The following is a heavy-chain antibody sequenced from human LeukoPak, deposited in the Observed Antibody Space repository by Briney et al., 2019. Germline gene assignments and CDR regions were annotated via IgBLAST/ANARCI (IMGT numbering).Heavy chain of an antibody. J-gene: IGHJ5*02. CDR3: ARDRGDKWKYSIWAYLAP. CDR2: IYYSGST. CDR1: GGSISSGGYY. V-gene: IGHV4-31*03. Sequence: PSETLSLTCTVSGGSISSGGYYWSWIRQHPGKGLEWIGYIYYSGSTYYNPSLKSRLTISVDPSKNPFSLKLRSVTAADTAVYYCARDRGDKWKYSIWAYLAPWGQGTPVTVSS. D-gene: IGHD1-20*01.